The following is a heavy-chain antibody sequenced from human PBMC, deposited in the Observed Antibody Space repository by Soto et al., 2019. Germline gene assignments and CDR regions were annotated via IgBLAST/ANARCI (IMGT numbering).Heavy chain of an antibody. CDR2: INHSGST. Sequence: SETLSLTCAVYGGSFSGYYWSWIRQPPGKGLEWIGEINHSGSTNYNPSLKSRVTISVDTSKNQFSLKLSSVTAADTAVYYCARGPDYSNYSIDYWGQGTLVTVSS. J-gene: IGHJ4*02. CDR3: ARGPDYSNYSIDY. CDR1: GGSFSGYY. D-gene: IGHD4-4*01. V-gene: IGHV4-34*01.